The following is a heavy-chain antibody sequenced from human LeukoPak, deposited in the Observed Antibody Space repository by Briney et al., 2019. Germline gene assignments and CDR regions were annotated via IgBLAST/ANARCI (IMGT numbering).Heavy chain of an antibody. J-gene: IGHJ3*01. CDR1: GFTFSSYA. D-gene: IGHD6-13*01. CDR2: ISTSGDRT. CDR3: AKDYLGSSYAFDV. Sequence: GGSLRLSCAASGFTFSSYAMSWVRQAPGKGLEWVSAISTSGDRTYYADSVKGRFTISRDSSKNTLYMQMNSLRAEDTAVYYCAKDYLGSSYAFDVWGQGTTVTVSS. V-gene: IGHV3-23*01.